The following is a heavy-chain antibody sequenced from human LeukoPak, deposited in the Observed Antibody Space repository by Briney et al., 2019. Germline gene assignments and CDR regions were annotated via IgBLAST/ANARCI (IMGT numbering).Heavy chain of an antibody. Sequence: GGSLRLSCATSGFTFSKYWTHWVRQAPGKGLVWVSRISPDGSSTSYADSGKGRFTIYRDPARNILFLQMNSLRAEDTALSYCASHGDYDAFDIRGQGTMVTVSS. V-gene: IGHV3-74*01. CDR1: GFTFSKYW. D-gene: IGHD4-17*01. CDR3: ASHGDYDAFDI. CDR2: ISPDGSST. J-gene: IGHJ3*02.